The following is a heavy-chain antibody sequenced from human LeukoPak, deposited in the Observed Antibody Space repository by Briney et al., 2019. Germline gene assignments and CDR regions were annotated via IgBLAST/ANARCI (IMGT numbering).Heavy chain of an antibody. D-gene: IGHD4-11*01. V-gene: IGHV3-30*02. CDR1: GFTFSSYG. J-gene: IGHJ6*03. CDR3: AKDLGRGTVTQERKVRENYYYYYYMDV. Sequence: PGGSLRLSCAASGFTFSSYGMHWVRQAPGKGLEWVTFIRYDGSNKYYADSVKGRFTISRDNSKNTLYLQMNSLRAEDTAVYYCAKDLGRGTVTQERKVRENYYYYYYMDVWGKGTTVTVSS. CDR2: IRYDGSNK.